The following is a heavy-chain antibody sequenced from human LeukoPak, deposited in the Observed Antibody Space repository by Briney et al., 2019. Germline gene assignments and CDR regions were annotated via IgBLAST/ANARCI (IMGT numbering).Heavy chain of an antibody. CDR1: GFTFSSYG. Sequence: GGSLRLSCAASGFTFSSYGMHWVRQAPGKGLEWVAVISYDGSNKYYADSVKGRFTISRDNSKNTLYLQMNRLRAEDTAVYYCAKDPLNRGPDYYYGMDVWGQGTTVTVSS. CDR3: AKDPLNRGPDYYYGMDV. CDR2: ISYDGSNK. V-gene: IGHV3-30*18. J-gene: IGHJ6*02.